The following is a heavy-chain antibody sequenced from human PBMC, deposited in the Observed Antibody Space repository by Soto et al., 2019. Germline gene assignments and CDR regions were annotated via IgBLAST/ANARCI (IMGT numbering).Heavy chain of an antibody. J-gene: IGHJ4*02. CDR2: ISYDGSNK. D-gene: IGHD3-22*01. V-gene: IGHV3-30-3*01. CDR3: ARDTPYLLYYYDSSGFYFDY. CDR1: GFTFSSYA. Sequence: QVQLVESGGGVVQPGRSLRLSCAASGFTFSSYAMHWVRQAPGKGLEWVAVISYDGSNKYYADSVKGRFTISRDNSENTLYLQMNSLRAEDTAVYYCARDTPYLLYYYDSSGFYFDYWGQGTLVTVSS.